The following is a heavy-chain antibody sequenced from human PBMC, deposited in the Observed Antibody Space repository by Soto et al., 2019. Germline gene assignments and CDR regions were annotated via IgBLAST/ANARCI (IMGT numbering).Heavy chain of an antibody. V-gene: IGHV4-34*01. Sequence: QVQLQQWGAGLLKPSETLSLTCAVYGGSFSGYYWSWIRQPPGKGLEWIGEINHSGSTNYNPSLKSRVTISVDTSKNQFSLKLSSVTAADTAVYYCAREGSSRYSSGWCKDFDYWGQGTLVTVSS. CDR2: INHSGST. J-gene: IGHJ4*02. D-gene: IGHD6-19*01. CDR3: AREGSSRYSSGWCKDFDY. CDR1: GGSFSGYY.